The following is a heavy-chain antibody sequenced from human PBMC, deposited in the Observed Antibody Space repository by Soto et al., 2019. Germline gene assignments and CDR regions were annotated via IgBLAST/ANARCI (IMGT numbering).Heavy chain of an antibody. CDR2: INAGNGNT. J-gene: IGHJ5*02. Sequence: ASVKVSCKASGYTFTSYAMHWVRQAPGQRLEWMGWINAGNGNTKYSQKFQGRVTITRDTSASTAYMELSGLRSEDTAVYYCARVIAAALFDPWGQGTLVTVSS. CDR3: ARVIAAALFDP. D-gene: IGHD6-13*01. V-gene: IGHV1-3*01. CDR1: GYTFTSYA.